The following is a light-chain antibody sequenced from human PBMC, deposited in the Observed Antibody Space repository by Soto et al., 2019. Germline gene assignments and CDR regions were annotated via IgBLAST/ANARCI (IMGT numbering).Light chain of an antibody. Sequence: DIQMTQSPSSVSASVGDRVTITCRASQNIGNWLAWYQQQPGKAPKLLIYDASTLRSGVPSRFSGSGSGTDFTLTISRLQPEDFATYYCQQFNSFPITYGQGTRLEIK. V-gene: IGKV1-12*01. J-gene: IGKJ5*01. CDR3: QQFNSFPIT. CDR2: DAS. CDR1: QNIGNW.